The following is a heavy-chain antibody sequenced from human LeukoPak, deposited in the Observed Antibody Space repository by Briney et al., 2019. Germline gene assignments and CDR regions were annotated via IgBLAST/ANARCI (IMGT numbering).Heavy chain of an antibody. V-gene: IGHV4-61*02. CDR3: ARDPGGYFFDY. CDR2: IYTSGST. D-gene: IGHD3-10*01. J-gene: IGHJ4*02. Sequence: PSQTLSLTCTVPGGSISSGSYYWSWIRQPAGKGLEWIGRIYTSGSTNYNPSLKSRVTISADTSKNQFSLKLSSVTAADTAVYYCARDPGGYFFDYWGQGTLVTVSS. CDR1: GGSISSGSYY.